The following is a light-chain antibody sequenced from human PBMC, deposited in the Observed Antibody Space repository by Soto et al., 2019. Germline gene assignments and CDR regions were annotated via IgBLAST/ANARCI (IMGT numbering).Light chain of an antibody. CDR3: QQYNSYSET. Sequence: DIQMTQSPSTLSASVGDRVTITCRASQSISSWLAWNQQKPGKAPKLLIYDASSLESGVPSRFSGSGSGTEFTLTINSLQPDDFATYYCQQYNSYSETFGQGTKVEIK. CDR2: DAS. V-gene: IGKV1-5*01. CDR1: QSISSW. J-gene: IGKJ1*01.